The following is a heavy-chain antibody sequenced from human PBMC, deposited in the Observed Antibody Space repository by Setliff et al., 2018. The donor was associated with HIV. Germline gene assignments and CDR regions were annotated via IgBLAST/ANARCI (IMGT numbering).Heavy chain of an antibody. Sequence: GASVKVSCKTSGGSFRTSVISWVRQAPGQGLEWVGGILPFIGMGDFAQKFQGRVTITADESTSIAYMELSSLRSDDTAIYYCGAGQHSYSYLGYYYSGVDVWGQGTTVTVSS. CDR1: GGSFRTSV. CDR3: GAGQHSYSYLGYYYSGVDV. D-gene: IGHD3-10*01. V-gene: IGHV1-69*10. CDR2: ILPFIGMG. J-gene: IGHJ6*02.